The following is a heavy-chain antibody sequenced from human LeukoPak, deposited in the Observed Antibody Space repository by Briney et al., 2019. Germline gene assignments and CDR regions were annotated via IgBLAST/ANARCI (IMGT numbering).Heavy chain of an antibody. Sequence: NTSECLSLTCTVSGGSISSSSYFWGWIRQPPGKGLEWIGSVYYSGSTYYNPSLKSRVTIFVDTSKNQFSLKLSSVTAADTAVYYCASYTMIEVVRCFDYWGQGTLVTVSS. V-gene: IGHV4-39*01. D-gene: IGHD3-22*01. CDR1: GGSISSSSYF. CDR3: ASYTMIEVVRCFDY. CDR2: VYYSGST. J-gene: IGHJ4*02.